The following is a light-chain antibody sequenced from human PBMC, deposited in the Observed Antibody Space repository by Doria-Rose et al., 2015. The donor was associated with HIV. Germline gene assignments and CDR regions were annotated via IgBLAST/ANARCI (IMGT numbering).Light chain of an antibody. CDR3: QQSCCTPST. V-gene: IGKV1-39*01. CDR2: AAS. Sequence: DIRATQSPSSLSASVGDRVTITCRASQSISSYLNWYQQKPGKAPKLLIYAASSLQSGVPSRFSGSGSGTDFTLTISSLQPEDFAAYYCQQSCCTPSTFGQGTKLEIK. J-gene: IGKJ2*02. CDR1: QSISSY.